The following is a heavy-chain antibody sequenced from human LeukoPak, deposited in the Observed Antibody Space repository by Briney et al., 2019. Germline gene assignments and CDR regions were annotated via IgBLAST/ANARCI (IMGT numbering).Heavy chain of an antibody. CDR3: ARLWEGGAFDI. CDR1: GFTFSSYS. CDR2: ISSSGSTI. J-gene: IGHJ3*02. D-gene: IGHD1-26*01. Sequence: PGGSLRLSCAASGFTFSSYSMNWVRQVPGKGLEWVSYISSSGSTIYYADSVKGRFTISRDNAKNSLYLQMNSLRAEDTAVYYCARLWEGGAFDIWGQGTMVTVPS. V-gene: IGHV3-48*04.